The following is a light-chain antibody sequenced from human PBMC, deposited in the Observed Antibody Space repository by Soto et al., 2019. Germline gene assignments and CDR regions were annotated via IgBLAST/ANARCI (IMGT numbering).Light chain of an antibody. V-gene: IGKV1-39*01. CDR1: RSINTY. J-gene: IGKJ1*01. Sequence: DIQMAQSPSSLSASVGDRVIITCRASRSINTYLNWYQHKPGKAPKLLIYAASNLQSGVPSSFSGSGSGTDFTLTISSLQPEDFATYFCQQSYSSPWTFGQGTKVVIK. CDR2: AAS. CDR3: QQSYSSPWT.